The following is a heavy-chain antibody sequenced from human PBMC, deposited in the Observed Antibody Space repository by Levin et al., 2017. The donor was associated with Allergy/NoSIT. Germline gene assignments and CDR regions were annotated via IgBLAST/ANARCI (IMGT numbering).Heavy chain of an antibody. CDR1: GFTFSSYG. CDR2: LCAACSPP. J-gene: IGHJ6*03. D-gene: IGHD5-12*01. V-gene: IGHV3-33*01. CDR3: ARVLRFYYYYYMDV. Sequence: TCVASGFTFSSYGMHWVRQAPGPFLSFLAVLCAACSPPSYADSVKGRFTISRDNSKNTLYLQMNSLRAEDTAVYYCARVLRFYYYYYMDVWGKGTTVTVSS.